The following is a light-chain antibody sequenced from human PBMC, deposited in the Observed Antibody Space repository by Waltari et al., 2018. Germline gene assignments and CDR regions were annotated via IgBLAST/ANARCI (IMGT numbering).Light chain of an antibody. CDR3: QQYNSYWT. J-gene: IGKJ1*01. Sequence: DIQMTQSPSTLSASVGDRVTITCRASQSISSWLAWYQQKPGKAPKLLSYKASSLESGVPSRFSGSGSGTEFTLTISSLQPDDFATYYCQQYNSYWTFGQGTKVEIK. CDR2: KAS. CDR1: QSISSW. V-gene: IGKV1-5*03.